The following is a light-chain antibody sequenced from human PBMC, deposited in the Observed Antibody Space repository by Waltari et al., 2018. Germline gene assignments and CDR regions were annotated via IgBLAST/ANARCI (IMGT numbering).Light chain of an antibody. V-gene: IGKV6-21*02. CDR1: QSISSY. Sequence: EVVLTKPSDFPFVTSMEKVIITCRASQSISSYLHWYQQKPDQSPKLLIKYASQSISGVPSRFTGSGSGTDFTLTINSLEAEDGATYYCHQSSSLPWTFGQGTKVEIK. CDR2: YAS. J-gene: IGKJ1*01. CDR3: HQSSSLPWT.